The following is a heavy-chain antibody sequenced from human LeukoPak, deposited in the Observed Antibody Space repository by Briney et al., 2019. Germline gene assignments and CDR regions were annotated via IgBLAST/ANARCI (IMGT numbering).Heavy chain of an antibody. D-gene: IGHD3-10*01. CDR1: GFTFSTYS. V-gene: IGHV3-48*02. Sequence: GGSLTLSCVASGFTFSTYSMNWVRQAPGKGLEWVSYISNTGSTRYYADSVKGRFTISRDNAKNSLYLQVNSLRDEDTAVYYCARDWRFGELFPAYWGQGALVTVSS. CDR3: ARDWRFGELFPAY. CDR2: ISNTGSTR. J-gene: IGHJ4*02.